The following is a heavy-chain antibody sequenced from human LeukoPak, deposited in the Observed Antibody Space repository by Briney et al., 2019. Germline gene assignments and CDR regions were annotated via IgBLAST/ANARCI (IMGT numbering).Heavy chain of an antibody. V-gene: IGHV1-18*01. CDR1: GYTFTSYG. CDR2: ISAYNGNT. D-gene: IGHD5-12*01. J-gene: IGHJ4*02. CDR3: ARDRGYSGYDSRFDY. Sequence: ASVKVSCKASGYTFTSYGISWVRQAPGQGLEWMGWISAYNGNTNYAQKLQGRVTMTTDTSTSTAYMELRSLRSDDTAVYYCARDRGYSGYDSRFDYWGQGTLATVSS.